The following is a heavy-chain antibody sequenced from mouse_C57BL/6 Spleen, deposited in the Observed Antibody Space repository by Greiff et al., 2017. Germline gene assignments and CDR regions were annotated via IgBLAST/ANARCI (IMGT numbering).Heavy chain of an antibody. CDR2: IWRGGST. D-gene: IGHD1-1*01. Sequence: QVQLQQSGPGLVQPSQSLSITCTVSGFSLTSYGVHWVRQSPGKGLEWLGVIWRGGSTDYNAAFMSRLSITKDNSKSQVFFKMNSLQADDTAIYYGATPITTVVATYYAMDYWGQGTSVTVSS. CDR1: GFSLTSYG. CDR3: ATPITTVVATYYAMDY. V-gene: IGHV2-5*01. J-gene: IGHJ4*01.